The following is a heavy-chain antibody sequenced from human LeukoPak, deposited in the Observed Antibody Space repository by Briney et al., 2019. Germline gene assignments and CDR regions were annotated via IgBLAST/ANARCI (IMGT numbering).Heavy chain of an antibody. CDR2: ISYDGVNQ. V-gene: IGHV3-30-3*01. CDR3: ARGGFSDYPPFDY. Sequence: GGSLRLSCAASGFIFSSYTMHWVRQAPGKGLDWVAVISYDGVNQYYADSVKGRFTISRDNSKNTLYLQMNSLRAEDTAVYFCARGGFSDYPPFDYWGQGTLVTVSS. D-gene: IGHD3-22*01. CDR1: GFIFSSYT. J-gene: IGHJ4*02.